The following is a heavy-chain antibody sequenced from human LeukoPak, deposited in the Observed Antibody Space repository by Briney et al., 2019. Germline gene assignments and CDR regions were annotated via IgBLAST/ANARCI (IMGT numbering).Heavy chain of an antibody. CDR3: AKENYYDSSGYSFDY. CDR1: GFIFDTYA. D-gene: IGHD3-22*01. V-gene: IGHV3-23*01. Sequence: PGGSLRLSCEASGFIFDTYAMSWVRQAPGKGLEWVSAISGSGGSTYYADSVKGRFTISRDNSKNTLYLQMNSLRAEDTAVYYCAKENYYDSSGYSFDYWGQGTLVTVSS. CDR2: ISGSGGST. J-gene: IGHJ4*02.